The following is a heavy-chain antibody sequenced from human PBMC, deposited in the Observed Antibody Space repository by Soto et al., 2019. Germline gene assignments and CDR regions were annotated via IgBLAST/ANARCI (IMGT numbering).Heavy chain of an antibody. CDR2: IKSKTDGGTT. V-gene: IGHV3-15*01. CDR1: GFTFSAAW. D-gene: IGHD1-20*01. Sequence: EVQLVESGGGLVKPGGSLRLSCAASGFTFSAAWMSWVRQAPGKGLEWVGRIKSKTDGGTTDYAAPVKDRFTISRDDSKNTLYLQMNSLKTEDTAIYYCATHNWKNGGNFFAPWGQGPLVTVSS. J-gene: IGHJ5*02. CDR3: ATHNWKNGGNFFAP.